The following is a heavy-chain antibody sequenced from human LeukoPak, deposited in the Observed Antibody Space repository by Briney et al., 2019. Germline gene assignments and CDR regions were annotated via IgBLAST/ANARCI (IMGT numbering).Heavy chain of an antibody. J-gene: IGHJ4*02. Sequence: GGSLRLSCAASAFSLNAYNMNWVRQAPGKGLEWVSSISYTGTYIYYADSVKGRFTISRYNAQNSLYLQMNSLRAEDTAIYYCVRDRGTYRPIDYWGQGTLVTVSS. CDR2: ISYTGTYI. D-gene: IGHD1-26*01. CDR1: AFSLNAYN. CDR3: VRDRGTYRPIDY. V-gene: IGHV3-21*04.